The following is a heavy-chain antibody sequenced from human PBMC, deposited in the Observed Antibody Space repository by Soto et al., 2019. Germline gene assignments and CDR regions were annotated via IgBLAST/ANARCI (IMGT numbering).Heavy chain of an antibody. Sequence: VQLVQSGAEVKKPGASVKVSCKASGYNFISYGISWVRQAPGQGLEWMGWITAYSGNTNYAQKFQGRVTMTTDTSTSTTYMELRSLRSDDTAVYYGARGRKNCTNGVCSFYGMEVWGQGTTVTVSS. D-gene: IGHD2-8*01. CDR2: ITAYSGNT. CDR1: GYNFISYG. V-gene: IGHV1-18*01. J-gene: IGHJ6*02. CDR3: ARGRKNCTNGVCSFYGMEV.